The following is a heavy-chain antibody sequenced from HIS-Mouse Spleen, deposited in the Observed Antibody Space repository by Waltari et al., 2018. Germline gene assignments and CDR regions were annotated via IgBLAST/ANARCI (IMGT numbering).Heavy chain of an antibody. V-gene: IGHV4-39*07. CDR3: AREIPYSSSWYDWYFDL. J-gene: IGHJ2*01. D-gene: IGHD6-13*01. Sequence: QLQLQESGPGLVKPSETLSPTCPVSGGSISISSYYWGWIRQPPGKGLEWIGSIYYSGSTYYNPSLKSRGTISVDTSKNQFSLKLSSVTAADTAVYYCAREIPYSSSWYDWYFDLWGRGTLVTVSS. CDR2: IYYSGST. CDR1: GGSISISSYY.